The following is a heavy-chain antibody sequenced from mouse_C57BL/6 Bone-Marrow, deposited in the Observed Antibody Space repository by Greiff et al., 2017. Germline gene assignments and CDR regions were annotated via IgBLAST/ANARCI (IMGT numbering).Heavy chain of an antibody. CDR1: GYTFTSYW. CDR3: ANHYGYFDY. D-gene: IGHD1-1*02. J-gene: IGHJ2*01. V-gene: IGHV1-59*01. CDR2: IDPSDSYT. Sequence: QVQLQQPGAELVRPGTSVKLSCKASGYTFTSYWMHWVKQRPGQGLEWIGVIDPSDSYTNYNQKFKGKATLTVDTSSSTDYMQLSSLTSEDSAVYCCANHYGYFDYWGQGTTLTVSS.